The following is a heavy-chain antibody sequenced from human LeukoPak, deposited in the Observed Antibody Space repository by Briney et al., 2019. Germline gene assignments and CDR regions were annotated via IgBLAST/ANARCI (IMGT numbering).Heavy chain of an antibody. CDR1: GFIFSSHA. V-gene: IGHV3-23*01. D-gene: IGHD1-26*01. J-gene: IGHJ4*02. Sequence: PGGSLRLSCAACGFIFSSHAMGWVRQAPGKGLEWVSSITGSGADTYYGDSVKGRFTIARDNSKNILYLQMNSLRADDTAVYYCAKDRDSGSYFDYWGQGTLVTVSS. CDR3: AKDRDSGSYFDY. CDR2: ITGSGADT.